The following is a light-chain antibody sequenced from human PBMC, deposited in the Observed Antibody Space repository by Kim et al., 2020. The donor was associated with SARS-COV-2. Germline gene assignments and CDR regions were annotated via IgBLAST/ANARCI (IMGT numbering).Light chain of an antibody. J-gene: IGLJ3*02. CDR2: GNT. CDR3: HSYDSSLSGLV. CDR1: SSNIGAGYD. Sequence: VTISCSGSSSNIGAGYDVHWYPHLPGTAPKLLIYGNTDRSSGVPDRFSGSKSGTSASLVITGLQAEDEANYYCHSYDSSLSGLVFGGGTQLTVL. V-gene: IGLV1-40*01.